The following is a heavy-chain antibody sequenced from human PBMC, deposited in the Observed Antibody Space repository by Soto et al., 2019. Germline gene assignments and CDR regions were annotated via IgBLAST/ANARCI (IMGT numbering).Heavy chain of an antibody. V-gene: IGHV3-48*01. CDR2: IATSDTVR. D-gene: IGHD5-12*01. J-gene: IGHJ6*02. Sequence: GGSLRLSCAASGFTFRDYSMNWVRQAPGKGLEWISYIATSDTVRSYAHSVQGRFIISXXXXXXSXFXEXXXLRGXDTAVYYCAREAWPILQTGMDVWGQGTTVTVSS. CDR3: AREAWPILQTGMDV. CDR1: GFTFRDYS.